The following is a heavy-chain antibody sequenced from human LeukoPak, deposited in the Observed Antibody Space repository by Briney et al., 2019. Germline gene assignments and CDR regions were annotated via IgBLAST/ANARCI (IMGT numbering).Heavy chain of an antibody. D-gene: IGHD3-3*01. CDR3: ARGGLEWLLRSYYYYGMDV. Sequence: ASVKVSCKASGYTFTSYDINWVRQATGQGLEWMGWMNPNSGNTGYAQKFQGRVTVTRNTSISTAYMELSSLRSEDTAVYYCARGGLEWLLRSYYYYGMDVWGQGTTVTVSS. CDR2: MNPNSGNT. J-gene: IGHJ6*02. CDR1: GYTFTSYD. V-gene: IGHV1-8*01.